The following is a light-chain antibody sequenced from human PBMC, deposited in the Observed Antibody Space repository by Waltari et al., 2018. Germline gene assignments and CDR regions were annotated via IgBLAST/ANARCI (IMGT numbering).Light chain of an antibody. V-gene: IGLV2-23*01. CDR2: EGT. J-gene: IGLJ1*01. Sequence: QSALTQPAPVSGSPGQSITISCPGTTSAVWPYNLVSWYQQHPGKAPKLIIFEGTKRPSGVSNRFFASKSGNTASLTISGLQADDEADYHCCSYVSNTYVFGTGTKVTVL. CDR1: TSAVWPYNL. CDR3: CSYVSNTYV.